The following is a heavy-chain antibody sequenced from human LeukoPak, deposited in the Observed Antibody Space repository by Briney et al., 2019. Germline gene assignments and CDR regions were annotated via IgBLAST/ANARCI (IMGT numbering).Heavy chain of an antibody. V-gene: IGHV4-34*01. CDR2: INHSGGT. Sequence: SETLSLTCAVYGGSFSGYYWSWIRQPPGKGLEWIGEINHSGGTNYNPSLKSRVTISVDTSKNQFSLKLGSVTAADTAVYYCARKAVAARVRRFDPWGQGTLVTVSS. CDR1: GGSFSGYY. D-gene: IGHD6-6*01. CDR3: ARKAVAARVRRFDP. J-gene: IGHJ5*02.